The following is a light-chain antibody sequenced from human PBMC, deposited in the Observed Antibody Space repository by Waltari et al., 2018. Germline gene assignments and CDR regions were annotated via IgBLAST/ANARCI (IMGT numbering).Light chain of an antibody. CDR2: DVS. CDR3: NSYAGSNSVL. V-gene: IGLV2-8*01. J-gene: IGLJ2*01. Sequence: QSALTQPPSASGYPGQSVTISCTGTSRDVGGYNCVSWYQQHPGKAPTLMIYDVSKRPSGVPDRFSGSKSGNTAYLTVSGLQAEDEADYYCNSYAGSNSVLFGAGTKLTVL. CDR1: SRDVGGYNC.